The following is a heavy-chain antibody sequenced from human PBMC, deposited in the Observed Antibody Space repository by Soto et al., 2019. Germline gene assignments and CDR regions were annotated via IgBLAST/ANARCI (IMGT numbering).Heavy chain of an antibody. J-gene: IGHJ6*02. CDR3: ARDRSEGSGLSPTEYYYYGMDV. CDR2: IWYDGSNK. Sequence: GGSLRLSCAAFGFTFSSYGMHWVRQAPGKGLEWVAVIWYDGSNKYYADSVKGRFTISRDNSKNTLYLQTNSLRAEDTAVYYCARDRSEGSGLSPTEYYYYGMDVWGQGTTVTVSS. D-gene: IGHD2-15*01. V-gene: IGHV3-33*01. CDR1: GFTFSSYG.